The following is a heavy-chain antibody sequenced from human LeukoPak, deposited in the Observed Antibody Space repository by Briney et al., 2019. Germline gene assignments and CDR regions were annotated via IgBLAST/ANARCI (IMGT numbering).Heavy chain of an antibody. CDR1: GYTFTGYY. D-gene: IGHD3-10*01. CDR2: ISAYNGNT. CDR3: AREFVDWFDP. J-gene: IGHJ5*02. Sequence: ASVKVSCKASGYTFTGYYMHWVRQAPGQGLEWMGWISAYNGNTNYAQKPQGRVTMTTDTSTSTAYMELRSLRSDDTAVYYCAREFVDWFDPWGQGTLVTVSS. V-gene: IGHV1-18*04.